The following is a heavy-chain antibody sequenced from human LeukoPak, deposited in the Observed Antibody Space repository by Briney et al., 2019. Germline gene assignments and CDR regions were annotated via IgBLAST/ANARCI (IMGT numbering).Heavy chain of an antibody. CDR3: ARGRDYHDSTGYYA. V-gene: IGHV4-61*08. CDR2: IYYSGST. CDR1: GGSISSGGYY. Sequence: PSETLSLTCSVSGGSISSGGYYWSWIRHYPGKGLECIGYIYYSGSTYYNPALKSRVTISVDTSKNQFSLKLSSVTTADTAVYYCARGRDYHDSTGYYAWGQGTLVTVSS. D-gene: IGHD3-22*01. J-gene: IGHJ5*02.